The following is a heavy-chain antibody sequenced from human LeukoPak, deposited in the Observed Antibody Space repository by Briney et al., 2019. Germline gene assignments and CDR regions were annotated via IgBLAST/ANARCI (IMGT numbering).Heavy chain of an antibody. D-gene: IGHD1-1*01. CDR3: AKGSWMFDP. V-gene: IGHV3-11*01. J-gene: IGHJ5*02. CDR1: GFTFSDYY. Sequence: GGSLRLSCAGSGFTFSDYYMSWIRQAPGKGLEWISYIRGSGNIIYYADSVKGRFTISRDNAKNSLYLQMNSLGAEDTAVYYCAKGSWMFDPWGQGTLVTVSS. CDR2: IRGSGNII.